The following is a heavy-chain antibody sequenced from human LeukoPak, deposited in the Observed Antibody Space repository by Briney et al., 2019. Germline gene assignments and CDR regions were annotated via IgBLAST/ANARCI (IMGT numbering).Heavy chain of an antibody. CDR3: ARESHMNGMDV. J-gene: IGHJ6*02. CDR2: ISSSSTSI. CDR1: EFTFSGYS. Sequence: PGGSLRLSCAASEFTFSGYSMNWVRQAPGKGLEWVSFISSSSTSIYYADSVKGRFTISRDNAKKSLYLQTNSLRAEDTAVYYCARESHMNGMDVWGQGTTVTVSS. V-gene: IGHV3-48*01. D-gene: IGHD2-21*01.